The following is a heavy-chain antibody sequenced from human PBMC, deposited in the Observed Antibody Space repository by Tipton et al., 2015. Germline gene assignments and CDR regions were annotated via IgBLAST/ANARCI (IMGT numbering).Heavy chain of an antibody. Sequence: LRLSCAVYGGSFSGYYWSWIRQPPGKGLEWIGEINHSGSTNYNPSLKSRVTISVDTSKNQFSLKLSSVTAADTAVYYCARGKDAYYYYYYGMDVWGQGTTVTVSS. CDR1: GGSFSGYY. CDR3: ARGKDAYYYYYYGMDV. D-gene: IGHD3-16*01. CDR2: INHSGST. J-gene: IGHJ6*02. V-gene: IGHV4-34*01.